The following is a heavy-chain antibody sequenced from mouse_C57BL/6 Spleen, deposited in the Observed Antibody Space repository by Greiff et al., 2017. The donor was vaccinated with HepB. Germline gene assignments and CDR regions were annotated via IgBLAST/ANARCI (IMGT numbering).Heavy chain of an antibody. J-gene: IGHJ2*01. V-gene: IGHV1-59*01. CDR1: GYTFTSYW. CDR3: ARDGDYGVFDY. D-gene: IGHD2-4*01. Sequence: QVHVKQPGAELVRPGTSVKLSCKASGYTFTSYWMHWVKQRPGQGLEWIGVIDPSDSYTNYNQKFKGKATLTVDTSSSTAYMQLSSLTSEDSAVYYCARDGDYGVFDYWGQGTTLTVSS. CDR2: IDPSDSYT.